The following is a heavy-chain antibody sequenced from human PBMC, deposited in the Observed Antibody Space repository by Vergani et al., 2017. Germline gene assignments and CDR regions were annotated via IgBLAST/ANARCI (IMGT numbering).Heavy chain of an antibody. CDR3: TRHVPCGDGACLHFDH. J-gene: IGHJ4*02. D-gene: IGHD2-21*01. CDR1: ESSFTSNQ. CDR2: ITPFDSKI. V-gene: IGHV5-51*01. Sequence: EVMLVQSGAEVKKPGESLKISCKYSESSFTSNQIAWVRQMSGKGLQWMGNITPFDSKIAYSLSFQGQVIMSIDKSITTAYLQWRSLEASDTAIYYCTRHVPCGDGACLHFDHWGQGTQVTVSS.